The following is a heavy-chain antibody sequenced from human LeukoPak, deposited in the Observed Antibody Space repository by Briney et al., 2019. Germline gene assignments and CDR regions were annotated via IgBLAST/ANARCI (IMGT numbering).Heavy chain of an antibody. Sequence: SETLSLTCTVSGGSISNYYWSWIRQPAGKGLEWIGRIHSRVGATYNPALKSRVIVSEDTSKNQFSLNLTSVTAADTAVYYCAREESFGSGSYWFDRWGQGTLVTVSS. D-gene: IGHD3-10*01. CDR2: IHSRVGA. CDR1: GGSISNYY. J-gene: IGHJ5*02. CDR3: AREESFGSGSYWFDR. V-gene: IGHV4-4*07.